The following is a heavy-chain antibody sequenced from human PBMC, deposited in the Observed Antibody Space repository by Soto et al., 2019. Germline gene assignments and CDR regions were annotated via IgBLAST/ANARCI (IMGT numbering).Heavy chain of an antibody. J-gene: IGHJ6*03. CDR2: ISGSGGST. CDR3: ATPSYCSGGSCYYYYYYMDV. Sequence: PGGSLRLSCAASGFTFSSYAMSWVRQAPGKGLEWVSAISGSGGSTYYADSVKGRFTISRDNSKNTLYLQMNSLRAEDTAVYYCATPSYCSGGSCYYYYYYMDVWGKGTTVTVSS. V-gene: IGHV3-23*01. D-gene: IGHD2-15*01. CDR1: GFTFSSYA.